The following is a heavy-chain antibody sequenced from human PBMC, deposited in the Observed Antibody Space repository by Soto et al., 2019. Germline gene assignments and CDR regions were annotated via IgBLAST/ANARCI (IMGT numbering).Heavy chain of an antibody. Sequence: QVQLVQSGAEVKKPGASVKVSCKASGYTFTSYGISWVRQAPGQELEWMGWISAYNGNTNYAQKHPDRATITTVSATSTASMEIWSLSSDDTSVYYCARAPGYCSGGSCYSYCYFYYWGRGTLVTVSS. CDR3: ARAPGYCSGGSCYSYCYFYY. D-gene: IGHD2-15*01. CDR2: ISAYNGNT. J-gene: IGHJ2*01. V-gene: IGHV1-18*04. CDR1: GYTFTSYG.